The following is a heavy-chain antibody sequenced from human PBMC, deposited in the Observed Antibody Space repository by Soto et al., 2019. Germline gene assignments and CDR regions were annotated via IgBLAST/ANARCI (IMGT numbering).Heavy chain of an antibody. CDR2: IIPLLNTP. CDR1: GGTFSSYA. Sequence: QVQLVQSGAEVKKPGSSVKVSCRASGGTFSSYAVSWVLQAPGQGLEWMGVIIPLLNTPKYVQKFQGRVTITADASATTAYMELSSLRSEDTAVYYCARESSSPNYYYYGMDVWGQGTTVTVSS. CDR3: ARESSSPNYYYYGMDV. D-gene: IGHD6-6*01. V-gene: IGHV1-69*01. J-gene: IGHJ6*02.